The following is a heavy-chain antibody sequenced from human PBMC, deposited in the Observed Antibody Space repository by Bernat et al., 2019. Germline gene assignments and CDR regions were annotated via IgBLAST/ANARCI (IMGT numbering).Heavy chain of an antibody. CDR2: ISYDGSNK. CDR1: GFTFSSYA. CDR3: ARYYQGSSWYLQKAFDI. V-gene: IGHV3-30-3*01. D-gene: IGHD6-13*01. Sequence: VQLLESGGGVVQPGRSLRLSCAASGFTFSSYAMHWVRQAPGKGLEWVAVISYDGSNKYYADSVKGRFTISRDNSKNTVYLQMNSLRAEDTAVYYCARYYQGSSWYLQKAFDIWGQGTMVTVSS. J-gene: IGHJ3*02.